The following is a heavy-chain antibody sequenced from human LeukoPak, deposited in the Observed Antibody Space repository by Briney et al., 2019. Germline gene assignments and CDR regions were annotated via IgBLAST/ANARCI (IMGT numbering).Heavy chain of an antibody. D-gene: IGHD3-10*01. CDR3: ARVQYYGSGSYYE. CDR1: GFTVSSNY. Sequence: PGGSLRLSCAASGFTVSSNYMSWVRQAPGKGLEWVSVIYSGGSTYYADSVKGRFTISRDNSKKTLYLQMNSLRAEDTAVYYCARVQYYGSGSYYEWGQGTLVTVSS. J-gene: IGHJ4*02. V-gene: IGHV3-53*01. CDR2: IYSGGST.